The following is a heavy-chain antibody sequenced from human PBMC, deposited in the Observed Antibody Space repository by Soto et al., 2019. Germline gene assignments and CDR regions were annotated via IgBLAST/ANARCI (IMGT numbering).Heavy chain of an antibody. V-gene: IGHV1-69*01. D-gene: IGHD3-3*01. Sequence: QVQLVQSGAEVKKPGSSVKVSCKASGGTFSSYAISWVRQAPGQGLEWMGGIIPIFGTANYAQKFQGRVKITADESTSTAYMELSSLRSEDTAVYYCARDQRITIVGVVIWGWFDPWGQGTLVTVSS. CDR3: ARDQRITIVGVVIWGWFDP. CDR1: GGTFSSYA. J-gene: IGHJ5*02. CDR2: IIPIFGTA.